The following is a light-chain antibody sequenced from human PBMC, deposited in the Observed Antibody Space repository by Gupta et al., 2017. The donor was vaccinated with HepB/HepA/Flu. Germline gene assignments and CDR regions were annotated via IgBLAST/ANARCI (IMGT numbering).Light chain of an antibody. CDR3: QQLHWWPPGDS. J-gene: IGKJ2*03. CDR1: RSLGTD. Sequence: EVVMTQSPATLSVSPGERATLSCRASRSLGTDLVWYQQKVGQAPRLLIYGASTRATDIPARFSGSGSGTEFTLTISSLQSEDSAVYYCQQLHWWPPGDSFGQGTKVEIK. CDR2: GAS. V-gene: IGKV3-15*01.